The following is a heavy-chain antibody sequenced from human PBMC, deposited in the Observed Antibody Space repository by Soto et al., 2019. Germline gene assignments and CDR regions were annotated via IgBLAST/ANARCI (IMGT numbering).Heavy chain of an antibody. V-gene: IGHV4-34*01. D-gene: IGHD3-3*01. CDR1: GGSFSGYY. J-gene: IGHJ4*02. CDR3: ARGHLWLED. CDR2: INHSGTT. Sequence: ASETLSLTCAVYGGSFSGYYWSWVRQPPGKGLEWIGEINHSGTTYYNPSLKSRVTVSLDSSKNQFSLEVTSVTAADTAVYYCARGHLWLEDWGQGTLVTVSS.